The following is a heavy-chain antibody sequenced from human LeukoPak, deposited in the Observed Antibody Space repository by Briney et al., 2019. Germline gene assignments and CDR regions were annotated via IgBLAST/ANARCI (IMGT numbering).Heavy chain of an antibody. CDR2: IYYSGST. V-gene: IGHV4-61*08. D-gene: IGHD3-10*01. CDR3: ARKENVYYYFDY. J-gene: IGHJ4*02. CDR1: GGSISSGGYY. Sequence: SETLSLTCTVSGGSISSGGYYWSWIRQHPGKGLEWIGYIYYSGSTNYNPSLKSRVTISVDTSKNQFSLKLSSVTAADTAVYYCARKENVYYYFDYWGQGTLVTVSS.